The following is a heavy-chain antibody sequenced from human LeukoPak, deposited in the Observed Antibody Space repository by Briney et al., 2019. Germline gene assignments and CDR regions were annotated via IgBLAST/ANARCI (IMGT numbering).Heavy chain of an antibody. CDR2: INHSGST. CDR1: GGSFSGYY. V-gene: IGHV4-34*01. D-gene: IGHD3-10*01. CDR3: ARAGGRFGELSACDY. J-gene: IGHJ4*02. Sequence: SETLSLPCAVYGGSFSGYYWSWIRQPPGKGLEWIGEINHSGSTNYNPSLKSRVTISVDTSKNQFSLKLSSVTAADTAVYYCARAGGRFGELSACDYWGQGTLVTVSS.